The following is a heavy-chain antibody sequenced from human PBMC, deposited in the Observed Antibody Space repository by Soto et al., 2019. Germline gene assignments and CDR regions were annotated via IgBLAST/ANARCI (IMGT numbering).Heavy chain of an antibody. CDR2: IYYSGST. J-gene: IGHJ6*03. D-gene: IGHD6-13*01. Sequence: SETKSLTCTVSGGSSRSRGYYCSWNRKHPGKGLEWIGYIYYSGSTYYNPSLKRRVTISVDTSKNQFSLKLSSVTAADTAVYYCARDQQQLESYYYYYYMDVWGKGTTVTVSS. CDR1: GGSSRSRGYY. V-gene: IGHV4-31*03. CDR3: ARDQQQLESYYYYYYMDV.